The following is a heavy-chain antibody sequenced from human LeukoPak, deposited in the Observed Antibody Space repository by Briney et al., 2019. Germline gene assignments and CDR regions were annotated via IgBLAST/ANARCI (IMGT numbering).Heavy chain of an antibody. CDR2: IYPGDSDT. D-gene: IGHD1-26*01. CDR3: ARHRVGIYSRNHAFDI. J-gene: IGHJ3*02. Sequence: GESLQISCKGSGYTFSSNWIGWVRQMPGKGLEWMGIIYPGDSDTRYSPSLQGQVTISADKSSSTAYLQWSSLKASDTAMYYCARHRVGIYSRNHAFDIWGQGTMVTVSS. V-gene: IGHV5-51*01. CDR1: GYTFSSNW.